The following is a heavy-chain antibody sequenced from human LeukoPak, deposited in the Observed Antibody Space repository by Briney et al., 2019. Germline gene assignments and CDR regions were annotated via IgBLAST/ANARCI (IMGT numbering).Heavy chain of an antibody. Sequence: GGSLRLSCAASGFTFSSYGMHWVRQAPGKGLEWVAVISYDGSNKYYADSVKGRFTISRDNSKNTLYLKMNSLRAEDTAVYYCAKEGATGGPYCSGGSCYYYGMDVWGQGTTVTVSS. V-gene: IGHV3-30*18. D-gene: IGHD2-15*01. CDR1: GFTFSSYG. J-gene: IGHJ6*02. CDR3: AKEGATGGPYCSGGSCYYYGMDV. CDR2: ISYDGSNK.